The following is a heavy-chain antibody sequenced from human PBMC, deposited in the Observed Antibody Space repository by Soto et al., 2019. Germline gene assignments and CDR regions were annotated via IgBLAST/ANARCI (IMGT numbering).Heavy chain of an antibody. D-gene: IGHD1-1*01. CDR1: GYTFSTYA. CDR3: ARGKGMEENYYYYGMDV. J-gene: IGHJ6*02. CDR2: INGGNGHT. V-gene: IGHV1-3*01. Sequence: VKVSCKASGYTFSTYALHWVRQAPGQGLEWMGWINGGNGHTRYSQKFKDRVTISRDTPASTAYMELSGLRSEDTAVYYCARGKGMEENYYYYGMDVWGQGTTVTVSS.